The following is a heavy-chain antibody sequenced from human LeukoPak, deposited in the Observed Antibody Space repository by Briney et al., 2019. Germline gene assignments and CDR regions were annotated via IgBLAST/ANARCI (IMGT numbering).Heavy chain of an antibody. CDR1: GFTFSSYA. D-gene: IGHD6-19*01. CDR2: ISSNGGST. J-gene: IGHJ4*02. CDR3: VSIAVAAYY. Sequence: PGGSLRLSCSASGFTFSSYAMXXXXQAPGKGLEYVSAISSNGGSTYYADSVKGRFXXXRDNSKNTLYLQMSSLRAEDTAVYYCVSIAVAAYYWGQGTLVTVSS. V-gene: IGHV3-64D*06.